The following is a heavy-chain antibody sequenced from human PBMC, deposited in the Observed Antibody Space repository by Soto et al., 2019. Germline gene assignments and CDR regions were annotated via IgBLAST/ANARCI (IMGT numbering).Heavy chain of an antibody. J-gene: IGHJ5*02. CDR1: GCTFSSYS. CDR2: ISSSSSYI. Sequence: GGSLRVSCAASGCTFSSYSMNWVRQAPGKGLEWVSSISSSSSYIYYADSVKGRFTISRDNAKNSLYLQMNSLRAEDTAVYYCARDRDIVVVPAPHNWFDPWGQGTLVTVS. D-gene: IGHD2-2*01. V-gene: IGHV3-21*01. CDR3: ARDRDIVVVPAPHNWFDP.